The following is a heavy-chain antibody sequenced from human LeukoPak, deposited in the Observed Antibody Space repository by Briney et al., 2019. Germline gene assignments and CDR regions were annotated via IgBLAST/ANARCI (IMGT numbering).Heavy chain of an antibody. D-gene: IGHD3-10*01. V-gene: IGHV3-20*04. CDR1: GFTFEEYG. CDR3: VRSITMFQY. J-gene: IGHJ1*01. Sequence: GGSLRLSCVASGFTFEEYGMSWVRQAPGKGLEWVSGISLNGGATGYADSVKGRFTISRDNAKNSLYLQMNSLRAEDTALYYCVRSITMFQYWGQGTLVTVSS. CDR2: ISLNGGAT.